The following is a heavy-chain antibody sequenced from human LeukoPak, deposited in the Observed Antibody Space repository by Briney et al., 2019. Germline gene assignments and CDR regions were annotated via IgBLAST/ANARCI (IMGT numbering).Heavy chain of an antibody. J-gene: IGHJ6*02. CDR2: IKQDGSEK. D-gene: IGHD2-15*01. Sequence: GGSLRLSCAASGFTFSSYCMSWVRQAPGKGLEWVSNIKQDGSEKYYVDSVKGRFTISRDNAKNSLYLQMNSLRAEDTAVYYCALGYCSGCSCLPYCCYGMDVWGQGTTVTVSS. CDR3: ALGYCSGCSCLPYCCYGMDV. CDR1: GFTFSSYC. V-gene: IGHV3-7*01.